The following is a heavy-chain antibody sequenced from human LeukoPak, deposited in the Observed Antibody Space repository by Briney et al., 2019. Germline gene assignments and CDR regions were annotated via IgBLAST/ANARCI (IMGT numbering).Heavy chain of an antibody. CDR3: AKGGNSGWNFVDY. V-gene: IGHV3-30*02. CDR1: GFSFSSYG. Sequence: GGSLRLSCAASGFSFSSYGMHWVRQAPGKGLEWVAFIRYDGIVKHYADSVKGRLTISRDNAKNTLFVQMNNLRGEDTAVYYCAKGGNSGWNFVDYWGQGTLVTVSS. J-gene: IGHJ4*02. D-gene: IGHD6-19*01. CDR2: IRYDGIVK.